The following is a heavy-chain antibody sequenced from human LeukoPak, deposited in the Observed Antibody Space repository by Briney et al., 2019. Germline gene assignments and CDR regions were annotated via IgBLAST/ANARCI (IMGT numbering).Heavy chain of an antibody. CDR2: IYYSGST. CDR1: GGSISSYY. D-gene: IGHD1-14*01. J-gene: IGHJ5*02. CDR3: ARGSGYKSRNWFDL. V-gene: IGHV4-59*12. Sequence: SETLSLTCTVSGGSISSYYWSWIRQPPGKGLEWIGYIYYSGSTNYNPSLKSRVTISVDTSKNQFSLKLSSVTAADTAVYYCARGSGYKSRNWFDLWGQGTLVTVSS.